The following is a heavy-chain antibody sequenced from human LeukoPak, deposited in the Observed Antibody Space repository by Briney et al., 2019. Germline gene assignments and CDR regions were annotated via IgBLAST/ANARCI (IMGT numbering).Heavy chain of an antibody. CDR2: INWNGGRT. J-gene: IGHJ6*03. CDR1: GFKFDDHG. D-gene: IGHD3-3*01. V-gene: IGHV3-20*04. CDR3: ARANYDFWSGYSYYMDV. Sequence: GGSLRLSCAVSGFKFDDHGMNWVRQAPGKGLEWVSGINWNGGRTGYEDSVKGRFTISRDNAKNLLYLQMNSLRAEDTAVYYCARANYDFWSGYSYYMDVWGKGTTVTVSS.